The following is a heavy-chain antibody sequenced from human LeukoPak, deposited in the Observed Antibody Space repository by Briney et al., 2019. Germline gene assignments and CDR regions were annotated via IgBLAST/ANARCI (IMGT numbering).Heavy chain of an antibody. CDR1: GGTFSSYA. J-gene: IGHJ4*02. D-gene: IGHD5-18*01. Sequence: SVKVSCKASGGTFSSYAISWVRQAPGQGLEWMGRIIPILGIANYAQKFQGRVTITADKSTSTAYMELSSLRSEDTAVYYCAREAHTAMVDYWGQGTLVTVSS. CDR3: AREAHTAMVDY. CDR2: IIPILGIA. V-gene: IGHV1-69*04.